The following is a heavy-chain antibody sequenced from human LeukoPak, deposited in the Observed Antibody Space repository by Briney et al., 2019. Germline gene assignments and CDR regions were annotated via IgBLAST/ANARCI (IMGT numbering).Heavy chain of an antibody. Sequence: GASVKVSCKASGGTFSSYAISWVRQAPGQGLEWMGGIIPIFGTANYAQKFQGRVTITADESTSTAYMELSSLRSEDTAVYYCARNPLVVVPAAMKFPPYSADAFDIWGQGTMVTVSS. CDR1: GGTFSSYA. D-gene: IGHD2-2*01. J-gene: IGHJ3*02. CDR2: IIPIFGTA. V-gene: IGHV1-69*13. CDR3: ARNPLVVVPAAMKFPPYSADAFDI.